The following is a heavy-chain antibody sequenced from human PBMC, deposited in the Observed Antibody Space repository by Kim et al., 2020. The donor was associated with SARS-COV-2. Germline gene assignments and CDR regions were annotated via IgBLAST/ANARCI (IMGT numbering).Heavy chain of an antibody. V-gene: IGHV4-31*03. CDR3: ARAPRRIITIFGVDTHFDY. D-gene: IGHD3-3*01. Sequence: SETLSLTCTVSGGSISSGGYYWSWIRQHPGKGLEWIGYIYYSGSTYYNPSLKSRVTISVDTSKNQFSLKLSSVTAADTAVYYCARAPRRIITIFGVDTHFDYWGQGTLVTVSS. J-gene: IGHJ4*02. CDR2: IYYSGST. CDR1: GGSISSGGYY.